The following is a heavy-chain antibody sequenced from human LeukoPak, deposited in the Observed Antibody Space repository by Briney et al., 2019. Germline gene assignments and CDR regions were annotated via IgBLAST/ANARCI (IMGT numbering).Heavy chain of an antibody. CDR2: IKQDGSEK. CDR3: ARDRLLDY. V-gene: IGHV3-7*01. Sequence: GGSLRLSCAAYGFTFSSYWMSWVRQAPGKGLEWVANIKQDGSEKYYVDSVKGRFTISRDNAKNSMYLQMNSLRAEDTAVYYCARDRLLDYWGQGTLVTVSS. J-gene: IGHJ4*02. D-gene: IGHD6-25*01. CDR1: GFTFSSYW.